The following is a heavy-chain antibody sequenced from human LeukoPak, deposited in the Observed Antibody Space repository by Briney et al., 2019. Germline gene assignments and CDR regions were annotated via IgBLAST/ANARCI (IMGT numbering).Heavy chain of an antibody. D-gene: IGHD3-22*01. V-gene: IGHV3-21*04. CDR2: INGASDYI. J-gene: IGHJ5*02. CDR3: ARKVPNDSSGYYYRGQFDP. CDR1: GFTFSNHG. Sequence: GGTLRLSCAASGFTFSNHGMNWVRQAPGKGLEWVSSINGASDYIYYADSVKGRFTIARDNAKNSLYLQMNSLRAEDTAVYYCARKVPNDSSGYYYRGQFDPWGQGTLVTVSS.